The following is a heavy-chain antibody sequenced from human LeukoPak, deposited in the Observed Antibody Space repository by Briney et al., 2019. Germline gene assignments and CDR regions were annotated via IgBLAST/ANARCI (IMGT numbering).Heavy chain of an antibody. Sequence: ASVKVSCKVSGYTLTELSMHWVRQAPGKGLEWMGGFDPEDGETIYAQEFQGRVTMTEDTSTDTAYMELSSLRSEDTAVYYCATHYDILAGYRYWGQGTLVTVSS. CDR1: GYTLTELS. CDR2: FDPEDGET. V-gene: IGHV1-24*01. CDR3: ATHYDILAGYRY. D-gene: IGHD3-9*01. J-gene: IGHJ4*02.